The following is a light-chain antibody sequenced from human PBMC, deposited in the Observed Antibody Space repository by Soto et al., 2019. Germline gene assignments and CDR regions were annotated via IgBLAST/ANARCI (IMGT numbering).Light chain of an antibody. CDR3: CSYTTSSTYV. Sequence: QSLLTQPASVYGSPGQSIAISCTGTSSDVGGYNYVSWYQQHPGKAPKLMIYDVSNRPSGVSNRFSGSKSGNTASLTISGLQAEDEADYYCCSYTTSSTYVFGTGTKVTVL. J-gene: IGLJ1*01. CDR2: DVS. V-gene: IGLV2-14*03. CDR1: SSDVGGYNY.